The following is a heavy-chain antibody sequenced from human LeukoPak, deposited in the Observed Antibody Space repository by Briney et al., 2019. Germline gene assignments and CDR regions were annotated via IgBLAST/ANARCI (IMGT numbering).Heavy chain of an antibody. CDR2: IIPILGIA. D-gene: IGHD7-27*01. Sequence: SVKVSCKASGGTFSSFAISWVRQAPGQGLEWMGRIIPILGIANYAQKFQGRVTITADKSTSTAYMELRSLKSEDTAVYYCARDPSGNLGTYWGQGTLVTVSS. CDR1: GGTFSSFA. V-gene: IGHV1-69*04. CDR3: ARDPSGNLGTY. J-gene: IGHJ4*02.